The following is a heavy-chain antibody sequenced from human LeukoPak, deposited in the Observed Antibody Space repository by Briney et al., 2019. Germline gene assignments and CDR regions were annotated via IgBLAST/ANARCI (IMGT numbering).Heavy chain of an antibody. CDR1: GGSISTYY. V-gene: IGHV4-59*08. J-gene: IGHJ3*02. CDR2: IYYSGIT. CDR3: ARARYANAWYAFDI. Sequence: SGTLSLTCTVSGGSISTYYWSWIRQPPGKGLEWLGYIYYSGITNYNPSLKSRVTISVDTSKNQFSLKLSSVTAADTAVYYCARARYANAWYAFDIWGHGTKVTVSS. D-gene: IGHD2-2*01.